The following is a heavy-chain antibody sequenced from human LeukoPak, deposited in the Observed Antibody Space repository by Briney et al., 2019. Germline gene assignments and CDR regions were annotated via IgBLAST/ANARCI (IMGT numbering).Heavy chain of an antibody. V-gene: IGHV4-31*03. CDR2: IYYSGTT. CDR3: ARAHGSGGDYFDY. Sequence: PSETLSLTCTVSGGSISRGGDYWTWIRQHPGKGLEWIGFIYYSGTTYYNPSLKSRLTLSKDTSKNHFSLTLSSVTAADTAVYYCARAHGSGGDYFDYWGQGTLVTVSS. J-gene: IGHJ4*02. D-gene: IGHD5-12*01. CDR1: GGSISRGGDY.